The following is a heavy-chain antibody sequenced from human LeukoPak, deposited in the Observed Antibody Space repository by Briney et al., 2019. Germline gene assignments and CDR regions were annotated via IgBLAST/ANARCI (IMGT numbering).Heavy chain of an antibody. D-gene: IGHD6-13*01. Sequence: PGGSLRLSCAASGFTFSSYGMHWVLQAPGKGLEWVAVIWYDGSNKYYADSVKGRFTISRDNSKNTLYLQMNSLRVEDTAVYYCASNAGVAAAFNWFDPWGQGTLVTVSS. J-gene: IGHJ5*02. CDR2: IWYDGSNK. CDR3: ASNAGVAAAFNWFDP. V-gene: IGHV3-33*01. CDR1: GFTFSSYG.